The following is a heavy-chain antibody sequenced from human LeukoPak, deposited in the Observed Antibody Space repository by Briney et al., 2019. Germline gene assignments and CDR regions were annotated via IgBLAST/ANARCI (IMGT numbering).Heavy chain of an antibody. CDR2: RYYSGTA. D-gene: IGHD3-10*01. CDR3: ASHYASGSSFSIEH. CDR1: GGSISTSTYH. Sequence: PSETLSLTCTASGGSISTSTYHWTWIRQPPGKGLEWIGNRYYSGTAYYSPSPKGRDTISVDTSRNHFSLKLTSVGAPDTAVYYCASHYASGSSFSIEHWGQGTLVTVSS. V-gene: IGHV4-39*02. J-gene: IGHJ1*01.